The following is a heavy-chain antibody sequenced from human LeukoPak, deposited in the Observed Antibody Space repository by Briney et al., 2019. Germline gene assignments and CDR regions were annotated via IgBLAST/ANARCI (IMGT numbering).Heavy chain of an antibody. CDR2: ISGDGGST. J-gene: IGHJ4*02. V-gene: IGHV3-43*02. CDR3: AKGEYSYGYYYFDY. CDR1: GFTFDDYA. D-gene: IGHD5-18*01. Sequence: GGSLRLSCAASGFTFDDYAMHWVRQAPGKGLEWVSLISGDGGSTYYADPVKGRFTISRDNSKNSLYLQMNSLRTEDTALYYCAKGEYSYGYYYFDYWGQGTLVTVSS.